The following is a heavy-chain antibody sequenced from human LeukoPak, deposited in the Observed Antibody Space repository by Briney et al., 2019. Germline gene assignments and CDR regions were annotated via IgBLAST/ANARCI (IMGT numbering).Heavy chain of an antibody. J-gene: IGHJ4*02. CDR2: ISTSSSTI. V-gene: IGHV3-48*04. CDR3: ASGNLYFDY. Sequence: GGSLRLSCAASGFTFSGYSINWVRQAPGKGLEWVSYISTSSSTIYYSDSVKGRFTISRDNARNSLYLQMNSLRADDTAVYYCASGNLYFDYWGQGTLVTVSS. CDR1: GFTFSGYS.